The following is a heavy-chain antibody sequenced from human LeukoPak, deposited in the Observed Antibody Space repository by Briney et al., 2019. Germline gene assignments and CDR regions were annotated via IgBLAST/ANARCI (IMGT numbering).Heavy chain of an antibody. Sequence: PGGSLRLSCAASGFTFSSYWMSWVRQAPGKGLEWVANIKEDGSEKYYVDSVKGRFTISRDNAKKSLYLQMNSLRAEDTAVYYCARESDSGYPKEYSGGWFDPWGQGTLVTVSS. CDR2: IKEDGSEK. D-gene: IGHD5-12*01. J-gene: IGHJ5*02. V-gene: IGHV3-7*03. CDR1: GFTFSSYW. CDR3: ARESDSGYPKEYSGGWFDP.